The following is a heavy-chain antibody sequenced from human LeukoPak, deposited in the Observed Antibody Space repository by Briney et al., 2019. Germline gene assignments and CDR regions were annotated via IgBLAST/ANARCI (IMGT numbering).Heavy chain of an antibody. CDR3: ARGGHDSSGTDFDY. CDR1: GYSFTSYW. Sequence: GESLKISCKGSGYSFTSYWIGWVRQLPGKGLEWMGIIYPGDSDIRYSPSFQGQDTISADKSMSTAYLQWSSLYASDTAMYYCARGGHDSSGTDFDYWGQGTLVTVSS. J-gene: IGHJ4*02. D-gene: IGHD3-22*01. CDR2: IYPGDSDI. V-gene: IGHV5-51*01.